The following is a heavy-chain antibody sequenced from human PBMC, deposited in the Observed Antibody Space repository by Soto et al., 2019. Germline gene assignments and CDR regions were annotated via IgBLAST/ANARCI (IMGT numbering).Heavy chain of an antibody. V-gene: IGHV3-23*01. J-gene: IGHJ4*02. CDR2: ISGSGGST. CDR1: GLTFSSYA. Sequence: GGSLRLSCAASGLTFSSYAMSWVRQAPGKGLEWVSAISGSGGSTYYADSVKGRFTISRDNSKNTLYLQMNSLRAEDTAVYYCAKDSYGDYVPFDYWGQGTLVTVSS. D-gene: IGHD4-17*01. CDR3: AKDSYGDYVPFDY.